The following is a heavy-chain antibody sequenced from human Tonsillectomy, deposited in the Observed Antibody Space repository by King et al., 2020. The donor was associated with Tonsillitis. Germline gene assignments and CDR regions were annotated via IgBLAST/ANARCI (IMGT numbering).Heavy chain of an antibody. CDR2: IYHSGTT. CDR1: GYSIRSGYY. Sequence: QLQESGPGLVKPSETLSLTCTVSGYSIRSGYYWGWIRQPPGKGLEWIGTIYHSGTTYYNPSLKSRVTISVDTSKRQFSLKLSSVTAADTAVYYCARSGYYYDSTGDYWGQGPLVTVSS. CDR3: ARSGYYYDSTGDY. V-gene: IGHV4-38-2*02. D-gene: IGHD3-22*01. J-gene: IGHJ4*02.